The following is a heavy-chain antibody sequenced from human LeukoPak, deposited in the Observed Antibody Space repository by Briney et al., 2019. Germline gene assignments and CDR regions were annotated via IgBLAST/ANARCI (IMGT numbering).Heavy chain of an antibody. CDR1: GYTFTSYY. J-gene: IGHJ5*02. CDR3: ARDRTGSGWFDP. CDR2: INPSGGST. V-gene: IGHV1-46*01. Sequence: APVKVSCKASGYTFTSYYMHWVRQAPGQGLEWMGIINPSGGSTSYAQKFQGRVTMTRDMSTSTVYMELSSLRSEDTAVYYCARDRTGSGWFDPWGQGTLVTVSS.